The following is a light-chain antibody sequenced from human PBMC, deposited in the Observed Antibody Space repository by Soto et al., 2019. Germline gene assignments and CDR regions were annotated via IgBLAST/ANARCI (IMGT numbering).Light chain of an antibody. V-gene: IGLV2-8*01. CDR2: DVT. CDR1: NNDIGGYNY. J-gene: IGLJ1*01. Sequence: QSALTQPPSASGSPGQSVTISCTGTNNDIGGYNYVSWYQHHPGKAPQLIIYDVTKRPSGVLDRFSGSKSGNTASLTVSGLQAEDEADYYCSSYAARLYVFGTGTKVTVL. CDR3: SSYAARLYV.